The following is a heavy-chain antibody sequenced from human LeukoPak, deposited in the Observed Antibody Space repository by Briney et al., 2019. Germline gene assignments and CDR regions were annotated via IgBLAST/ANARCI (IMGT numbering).Heavy chain of an antibody. CDR3: ARGGPQGNWNEPFDY. Sequence: GASVKVFCKASGYTFTGYYIHWVRQAPGQGLEWMGWINPNSGGTYYAQKFLDRVTLTRDTSISTAYMELSRLRSDDTAVYYCARGGPQGNWNEPFDYWGQGTLVTVSS. D-gene: IGHD1-1*01. J-gene: IGHJ4*02. V-gene: IGHV1-2*02. CDR2: INPNSGGT. CDR1: GYTFTGYY.